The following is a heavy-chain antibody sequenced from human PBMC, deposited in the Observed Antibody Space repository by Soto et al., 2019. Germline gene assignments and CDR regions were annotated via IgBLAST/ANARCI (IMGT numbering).Heavy chain of an antibody. D-gene: IGHD3-22*01. Sequence: SETLSLTCTVSGGSISSSSYYWGWIRQPPGKGLEWIGSIYYSGSTYYNPSLKSRVTISVDTSKNQFSLKLSSVTAADTAVYYCATRLLDYYDSSGYYLFDYWGQGTLVTVSS. V-gene: IGHV4-39*01. J-gene: IGHJ4*02. CDR1: GGSISSSSYY. CDR2: IYYSGST. CDR3: ATRLLDYYDSSGYYLFDY.